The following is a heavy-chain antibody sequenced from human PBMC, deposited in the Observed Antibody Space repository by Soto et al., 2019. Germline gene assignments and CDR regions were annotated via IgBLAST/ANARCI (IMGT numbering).Heavy chain of an antibody. J-gene: IGHJ4*02. V-gene: IGHV3-53*01. CDR2: IYSGGTT. CDR3: ARGFNYGYFDY. Sequence: GGSLRLSCAASGFTVNSNYMTWVRQAPGKGLEWVSVIYSGGTTDYADSVKGRFTISRDTSKNTLSLQMNSLRAEDTAVYYCARGFNYGYFDYWGQGTLVTVSS. D-gene: IGHD5-18*01. CDR1: GFTVNSNY.